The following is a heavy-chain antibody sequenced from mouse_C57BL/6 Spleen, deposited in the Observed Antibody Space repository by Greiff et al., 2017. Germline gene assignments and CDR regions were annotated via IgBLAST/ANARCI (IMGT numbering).Heavy chain of an antibody. CDR2: ISYDGSN. J-gene: IGHJ2*01. D-gene: IGHD2-14*01. CDR1: GYSITSGYY. V-gene: IGHV3-6*01. Sequence: EVQVVESGPGLVKPSQSLSLTCSVTGYSITSGYYWNWIRQFPGNKLEWMGYISYDGSNNYNPSLKNRISITRDTSKNQFFLKLNSVTTEDTATYDCAREVRYLDYWGQGTTLTVSS. CDR3: AREVRYLDY.